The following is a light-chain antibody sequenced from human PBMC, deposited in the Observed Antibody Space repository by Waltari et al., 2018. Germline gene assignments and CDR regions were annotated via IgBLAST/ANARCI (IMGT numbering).Light chain of an antibody. Sequence: ETVMTQSQATLSVSPGDRATLSCRASQSVGTNVAWYQQKPGQAPRLLIYAASTRASDIPTRFSGSGSGTEFTFTITGLQSEDFALYFCQQYDKWPPFSFGQGTNLELK. CDR1: QSVGTN. V-gene: IGKV3-15*01. CDR3: QQYDKWPPFS. J-gene: IGKJ2*03. CDR2: AAS.